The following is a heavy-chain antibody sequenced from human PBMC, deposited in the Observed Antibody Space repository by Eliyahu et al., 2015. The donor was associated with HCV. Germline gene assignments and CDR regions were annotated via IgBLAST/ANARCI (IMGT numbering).Heavy chain of an antibody. Sequence: QVQLKESGPELVKPSETLSLTCNVSGASISRYFWTWIRQPAGKGLEWIGRIYTSGTTHYNPSLKSRVVMSADTSRNQISLSLTSVTAADTAVYYCATGLSIGAIGIWGQGTLV. CDR3: ATGLSIGAIGI. J-gene: IGHJ4*02. D-gene: IGHD3-22*01. CDR1: GASISRYF. CDR2: IYTSGTT. V-gene: IGHV4-4*07.